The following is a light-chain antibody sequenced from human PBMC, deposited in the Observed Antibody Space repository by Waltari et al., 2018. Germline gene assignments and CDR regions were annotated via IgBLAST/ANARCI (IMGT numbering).Light chain of an antibody. CDR1: QSVGTY. CDR2: DAS. Sequence: EIVLTQSPATLSLSPGETATLSCRASQSVGTYLAWYQQKPGQAPRLLIYDASNRATGIPARFRCSGSGTDFTLTISSLEAEDFAVYYCQQRSSWTPHTFGQGARLEIK. CDR3: QQRSSWTPHT. V-gene: IGKV3-11*01. J-gene: IGKJ2*01.